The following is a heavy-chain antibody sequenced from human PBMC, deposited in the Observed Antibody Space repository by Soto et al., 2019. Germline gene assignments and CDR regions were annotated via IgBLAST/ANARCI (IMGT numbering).Heavy chain of an antibody. CDR1: GFTFSSYA. CDR3: AKKGSGYSPFPYYYYGMDV. V-gene: IGHV3-23*01. Sequence: GGSLRLSCAASGFTFSSYAMSWVRQAPGKGLEGVSASSGSGGSTYYADSVKGRFTISRDNSKNTLYLQMNSLRAEDTAVYYCAKKGSGYSPFPYYYYGMDVWGQGTTVTVSS. D-gene: IGHD3-22*01. CDR2: SSGSGGST. J-gene: IGHJ6*02.